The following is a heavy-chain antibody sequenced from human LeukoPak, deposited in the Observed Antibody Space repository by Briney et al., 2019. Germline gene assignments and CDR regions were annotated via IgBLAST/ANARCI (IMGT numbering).Heavy chain of an antibody. CDR3: ARDDKVYCGGDCDSDYYYGMDV. CDR2: ISYDGSNK. V-gene: IGHV3-30*04. CDR1: GFRFSTYA. J-gene: IGHJ6*02. Sequence: PGGSLRLSCAASGFRFSTYAMHWVRQAPGKGLGWVAVISYDGSNKYYADSVKGRFTISRDNSKNTVYLQMKSLRAEDTAVYYCARDDKVYCGGDCDSDYYYGMDVRGQGTTVTVSS. D-gene: IGHD2-21*02.